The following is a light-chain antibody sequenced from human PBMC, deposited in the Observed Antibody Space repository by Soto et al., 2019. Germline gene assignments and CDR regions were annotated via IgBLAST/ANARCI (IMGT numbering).Light chain of an antibody. CDR2: GNS. CDR1: SSNIGAGYD. CDR3: QSYDISLSGV. Sequence: QSVLTQPPSVSGAPGQRVTISCTGSSSNIGAGYDVHWYQQLPGTAPKLLIYGNSNRPSGVPDRFSGSKSGTSASLAITGRQAEDEADYYCQSYDISLSGVFGGGTKRTVL. J-gene: IGLJ3*02. V-gene: IGLV1-40*01.